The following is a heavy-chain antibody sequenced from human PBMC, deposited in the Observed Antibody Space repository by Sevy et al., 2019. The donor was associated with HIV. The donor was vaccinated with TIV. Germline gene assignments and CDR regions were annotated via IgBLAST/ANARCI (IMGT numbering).Heavy chain of an antibody. J-gene: IGHJ4*02. CDR1: GFTFSSYA. V-gene: IGHV3-23*01. CDR2: FSGSGGST. Sequence: GGSLRPSCAASGFTFSSYAMSWVRQAPGKGLEWVSAFSGSGGSTYYADSVKGRFTISRDNSKNTPYLQMNSLRAEDTAVYYCATELGTYYYDSSGYYSDYWGQGTLVTVSS. D-gene: IGHD3-22*01. CDR3: ATELGTYYYDSSGYYSDY.